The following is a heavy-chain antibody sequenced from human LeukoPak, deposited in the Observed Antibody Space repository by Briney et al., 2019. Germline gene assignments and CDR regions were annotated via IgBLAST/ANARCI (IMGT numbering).Heavy chain of an antibody. Sequence: ASVKVSCKASGYTFTTYYVHWVRQAPGQGLEWMGVINPFVGSTSYAQKFQGRVTMTRDTSTSTVYMEMSSLRSEDTAVYYCARDHSGSQHWFDPWGQGTLVTVSS. CDR1: GYTFTTYY. D-gene: IGHD1-26*01. V-gene: IGHV1-46*01. J-gene: IGHJ5*02. CDR2: INPFVGST. CDR3: ARDHSGSQHWFDP.